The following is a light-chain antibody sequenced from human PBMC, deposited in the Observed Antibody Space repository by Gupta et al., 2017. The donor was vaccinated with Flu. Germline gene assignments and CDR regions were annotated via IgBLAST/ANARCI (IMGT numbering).Light chain of an antibody. CDR2: GKN. J-gene: IGLJ2*01. CDR3: SSRETTNLHVE. CDR1: SLRTYY. V-gene: IGLV3-19*01. Sequence: SSELTQDPAASVTLGQTVRLTCQGDSLRTYYASWYQQKPGQAPVLVFYGKNNRPSGIPDRFSGSSSGDTASLTVTGAQAEDEADYYCSSRETTNLHVEFGGGTRLTVL.